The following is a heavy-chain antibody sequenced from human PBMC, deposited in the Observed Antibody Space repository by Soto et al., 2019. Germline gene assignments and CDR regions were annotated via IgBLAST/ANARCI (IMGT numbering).Heavy chain of an antibody. CDR3: AKDSPVYSSGWYSRYFDL. Sequence: TGGSLRLSCAASGFTFSSYAMSWVRQAPGKGLEWVSAISGGGGSTYYADSVKGRFTISRDNSKNTLYLQMNSLRAEDTAAYYCAKDSPVYSSGWYSRYFDLWGRGTLVTVSS. CDR2: ISGGGGST. V-gene: IGHV3-23*01. J-gene: IGHJ2*01. D-gene: IGHD6-19*01. CDR1: GFTFSSYA.